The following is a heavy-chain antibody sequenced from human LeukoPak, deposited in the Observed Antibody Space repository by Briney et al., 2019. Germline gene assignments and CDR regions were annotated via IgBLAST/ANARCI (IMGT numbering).Heavy chain of an antibody. CDR1: GFTFSSHR. D-gene: IGHD2-21*01. CDR2: ISSDGTSA. Sequence: GGSLRLSCGASGFTFSSHRMHWVRQAPGEAPAWVARISSDGTSAVYADSVRGRFTVSRDNAKSTMFLQMDSLRAEDTAVYYCVRLTFYEGRGHCPDHWGQGTLVTVSS. J-gene: IGHJ4*02. V-gene: IGHV3-74*01. CDR3: VRLTFYEGRGHCPDH.